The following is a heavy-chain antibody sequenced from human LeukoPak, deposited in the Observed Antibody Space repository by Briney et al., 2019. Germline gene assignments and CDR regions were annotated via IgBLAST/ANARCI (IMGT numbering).Heavy chain of an antibody. CDR1: GFTFSNTW. J-gene: IGHJ4*02. Sequence: GGSLRLTWAASGFTFSNTWMAWVRQAPGKGLEWVANINQDASTKHYVDSVKGLFTISRDNAKNSLYLQMNSLRAEDTAVYYCARDQSGSLDYWGQGTLVTVSS. D-gene: IGHD1-26*01. CDR3: ARDQSGSLDY. V-gene: IGHV3-7*01. CDR2: INQDASTK.